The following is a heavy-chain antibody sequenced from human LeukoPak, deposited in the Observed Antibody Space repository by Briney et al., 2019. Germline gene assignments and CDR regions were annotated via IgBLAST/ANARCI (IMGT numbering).Heavy chain of an antibody. Sequence: GGSLRLSCAASGFTFSSYGMHWVRQAPGKGLEWVAFIRYDGSNKYYADSVKGRFTISRDNSKNTLYLQMNSLRAGDTAVYYCATEGAAGTYYWGQGTLVTVSS. J-gene: IGHJ4*02. CDR3: ATEGAAGTYY. CDR1: GFTFSSYG. CDR2: IRYDGSNK. D-gene: IGHD6-13*01. V-gene: IGHV3-30*02.